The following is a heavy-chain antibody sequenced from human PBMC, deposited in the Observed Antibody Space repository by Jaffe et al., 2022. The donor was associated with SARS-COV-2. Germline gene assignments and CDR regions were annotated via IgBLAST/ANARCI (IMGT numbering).Heavy chain of an antibody. CDR1: GFTFSSYG. CDR2: IWYDGNTK. V-gene: IGHV3-33*01. D-gene: IGHD3-3*01. Sequence: QVQLVESGGGVVQPGRSLRLSCAASGFTFSSYGMHWVRQAPGKGLEWVAVIWYDGNTKYYVDSVKGRFTISRDNSNNTLYLQMKSLRAEDTAVYYCARGDYDNFWSGYSPEYFQHWGQGTLVTVSS. J-gene: IGHJ1*01. CDR3: ARGDYDNFWSGYSPEYFQH.